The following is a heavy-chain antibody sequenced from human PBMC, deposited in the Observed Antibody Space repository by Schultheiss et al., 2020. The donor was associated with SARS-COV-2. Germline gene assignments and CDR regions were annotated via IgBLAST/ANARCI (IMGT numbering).Heavy chain of an antibody. CDR3: ARAIGSSINSGFDY. CDR2: INHSGST. D-gene: IGHD1-26*01. CDR1: GGSFSGYY. V-gene: IGHV4-34*01. J-gene: IGHJ4*02. Sequence: SETLSLTCAVYGGSFSGYYWSWIRQPPGKGLEWIGEINHSGSTNYNPSLKSRVTISVDTSKNQFSLKLSSVTAADTAVYYCARAIGSSINSGFDYWGQGTLVTVSS.